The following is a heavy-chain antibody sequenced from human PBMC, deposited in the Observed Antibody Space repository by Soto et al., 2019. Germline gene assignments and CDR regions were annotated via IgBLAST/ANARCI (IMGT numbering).Heavy chain of an antibody. J-gene: IGHJ6*02. CDR3: ARDRGIVGANYYYYGMDV. CDR2: ISSSSSTI. D-gene: IGHD1-26*01. Sequence: GSPTLSRTACGFTFRLYRMNWVRQAPGKGLEWVSYISSSSSTIYYADSVKGRFTISRDNAKNSLYLQMNSLRDEDTAVYYCARDRGIVGANYYYYGMDVWGQGTTVTVSS. CDR1: GFTFRLYR. V-gene: IGHV3-48*02.